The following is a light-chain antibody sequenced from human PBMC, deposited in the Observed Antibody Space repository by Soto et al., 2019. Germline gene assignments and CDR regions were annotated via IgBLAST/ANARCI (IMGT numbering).Light chain of an antibody. CDR1: VLAKKY. CDR3: YSAADNNLL. J-gene: IGLJ2*01. V-gene: IGLV3-27*01. CDR2: KDS. Sequence: SYELTQPSSVSVSPGQTARITCSGDVLAKKYARWFQQKPGQAPVLMIYKDSERPSGIPERFSGSSSGTTVTLTISGAQVEDDADSYCYSAADNNLLFGGGTKLTVL.